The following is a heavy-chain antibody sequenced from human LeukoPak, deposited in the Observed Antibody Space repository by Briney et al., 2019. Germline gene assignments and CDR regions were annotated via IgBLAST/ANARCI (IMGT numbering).Heavy chain of an antibody. CDR3: ARADYYESDAYTSHNGMDV. Sequence: GGSLRLSCAASGFTFSSYGMHWVRQAPGKGLEWVAVISYDGSNKYHADSVKGRFTISRDNSKNTLYLQMNSLRAEDTAIYYCARADYYESDAYTSHNGMDVWGQGTPVTVSS. V-gene: IGHV3-30*03. CDR2: ISYDGSNK. CDR1: GFTFSSYG. J-gene: IGHJ6*02. D-gene: IGHD3-22*01.